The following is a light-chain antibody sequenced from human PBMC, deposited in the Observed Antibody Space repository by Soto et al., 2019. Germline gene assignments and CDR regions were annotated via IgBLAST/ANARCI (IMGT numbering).Light chain of an antibody. V-gene: IGKV1-5*03. CDR3: QEYNGGSGLT. J-gene: IGKJ4*01. CDR1: QNIRSW. CDR2: SAS. Sequence: DIQMTQSPATVSASIGDRATITCRASQNIRSWLAWYQQKPGQAPGLLIYSASGLETGVPSRFSGSGFGTEFTLTISSLQPDDFATYYCQEYNGGSGLTFGGGTRVEIK.